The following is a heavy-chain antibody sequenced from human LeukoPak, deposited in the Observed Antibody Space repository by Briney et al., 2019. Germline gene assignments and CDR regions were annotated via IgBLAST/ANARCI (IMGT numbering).Heavy chain of an antibody. J-gene: IGHJ4*02. CDR2: IYPGDSDT. CDR3: ARSSTIAVAEIYFDY. CDR1: GSTFTSYW. Sequence: GESLKISCQGSGSTFTSYWIGRVRQLPGKGLEWMGIIYPGDSDTRYSPSFQGQVTISAASSINTAYLQWTGLKASDTAMYYCARSSTIAVAEIYFDYWGQGTLVTVSS. D-gene: IGHD6-19*01. V-gene: IGHV5-51*01.